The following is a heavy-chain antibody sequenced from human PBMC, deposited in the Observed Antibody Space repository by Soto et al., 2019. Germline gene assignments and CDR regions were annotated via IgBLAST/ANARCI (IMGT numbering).Heavy chain of an antibody. D-gene: IGHD2-21*02. CDR1: SASFDGYY. CDR3: ARGRVVVTAIRGRYNWFDP. CDR2: INHSGST. V-gene: IGHV4-34*01. J-gene: IGHJ5*02. Sequence: PSVTLSLTCVVNSASFDGYYCRWIPESTGQGLEWIGEINHSGSTNYNPSLKSRVTISVDTSKNQFSLKLSSVTAADTAVYYCARGRVVVTAIRGRYNWFDPWGQGTLVT.